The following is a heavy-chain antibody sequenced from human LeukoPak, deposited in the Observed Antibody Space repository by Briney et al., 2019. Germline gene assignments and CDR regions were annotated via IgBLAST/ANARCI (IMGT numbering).Heavy chain of an antibody. V-gene: IGHV3-23*01. CDR3: AKDRDGIVGAQYFDY. D-gene: IGHD1-26*01. J-gene: IGHJ4*02. CDR2: ISGSGGST. CDR1: GFTFSSYA. Sequence: GGSLRLSCAASGFTFSSYAMSWVRQAPGKGLEWVSAISGSGGSTYYADSVKGRFTISRDNSKNTLYLQMNSLRAEDTAVYYCAKDRDGIVGAQYFDYWGQGTLVTVSS.